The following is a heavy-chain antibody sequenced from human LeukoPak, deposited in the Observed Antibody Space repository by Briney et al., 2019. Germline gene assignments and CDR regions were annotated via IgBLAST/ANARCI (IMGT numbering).Heavy chain of an antibody. CDR2: ISAYNGNT. CDR3: AREGIAAAVSPFDY. J-gene: IGHJ4*02. Sequence: GASVRVSCKASGYTFTSYGISWVRQAPGQGLEWMGWISAYNGNTNYAQKLQGRVTMTTDTSTSTAYMELRSLRSDDTAVYYCAREGIAAAVSPFDYWGQGTLVTVSS. V-gene: IGHV1-18*01. CDR1: GYTFTSYG. D-gene: IGHD6-13*01.